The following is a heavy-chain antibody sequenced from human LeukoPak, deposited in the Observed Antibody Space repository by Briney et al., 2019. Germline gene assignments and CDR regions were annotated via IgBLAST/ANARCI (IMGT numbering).Heavy chain of an antibody. V-gene: IGHV4-4*07. CDR3: ARDPVREFIPAAQYGMDV. CDR2: IYTSGST. J-gene: IGHJ6*02. D-gene: IGHD2-2*01. CDR1: GGSISSYY. Sequence: SETLSLTCTVSGGSISSYYWSWIRQPAGKGLEWIGRIYTSGSTNYNPSLKSRVTMSVDTSKNQFSLKLSSVTAADTAVYYCARDPVREFIPAAQYGMDVWGQGTTVTVSS.